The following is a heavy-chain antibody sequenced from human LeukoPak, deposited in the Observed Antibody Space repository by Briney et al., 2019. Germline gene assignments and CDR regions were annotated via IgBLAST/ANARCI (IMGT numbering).Heavy chain of an antibody. V-gene: IGHV1-69*05. CDR1: GGTFSSYA. Sequence: GASVKVSCKASGGTFSSYAISWVRQAPGQGLEWMGGIIPIFGTANYAQKFQGRVTITTDESTSTAYMELSSLRSEDTAVYYCATDTDSSSWTGYWGQGTLVTVSS. CDR3: ATDTDSSSWTGY. J-gene: IGHJ4*02. CDR2: IIPIFGTA. D-gene: IGHD6-13*01.